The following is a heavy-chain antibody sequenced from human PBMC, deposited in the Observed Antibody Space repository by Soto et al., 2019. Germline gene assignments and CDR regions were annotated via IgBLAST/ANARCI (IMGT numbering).Heavy chain of an antibody. V-gene: IGHV3-9*01. CDR1: GFTFDDYA. CDR2: ISWNSGSI. J-gene: IGHJ6*02. CDR3: AKDLGSIAAAGRMDV. Sequence: EVQLVESGGGLVQPGRSLRLSCAASGFTFDDYAMHWVRQAPGKGQEWVSGISWNSGSIGYADSVKGRFTISRDNAKNSLYLQMNSLRAEDTALYYCAKDLGSIAAAGRMDVWGQGTTVTVSS. D-gene: IGHD6-13*01.